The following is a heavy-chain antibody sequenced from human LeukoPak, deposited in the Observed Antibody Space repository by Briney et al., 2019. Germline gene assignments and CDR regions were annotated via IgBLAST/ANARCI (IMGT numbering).Heavy chain of an antibody. CDR1: GFTFSTYG. CDR2: IRFDGSNK. V-gene: IGHV3-30*02. CDR3: AKGNVVLAAINYYYYYMDV. D-gene: IGHD2-2*01. Sequence: GGSLRLSCAASGFTFSTYGMHWVRQAPGKGLEWVAFIRFDGSNKYYADSVKGRFTISRDNSKNTLYLQMNSLRPEDTAVYYCAKGNVVLAAINYYYYYMDVWGKGTTVTVSS. J-gene: IGHJ6*03.